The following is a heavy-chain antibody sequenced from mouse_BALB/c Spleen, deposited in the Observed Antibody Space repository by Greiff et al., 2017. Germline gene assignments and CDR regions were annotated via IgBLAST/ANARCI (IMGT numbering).Heavy chain of an antibody. J-gene: IGHJ4*01. CDR3: ARYGNYEGYYAMDY. CDR1: GFSLTSYG. V-gene: IGHV2-5-1*01. Sequence: QVQLQQSGPSLVQPSQSLSITCTVSGFSLTSYGVHWVRQSPGKGLEWLGVIWRGGSTDYNAAFMSRLSITKDNSKSQVFFKMNSLQANDTAIYYCARYGNYEGYYAMDYWGQGTSVTVSS. D-gene: IGHD2-10*02. CDR2: IWRGGST.